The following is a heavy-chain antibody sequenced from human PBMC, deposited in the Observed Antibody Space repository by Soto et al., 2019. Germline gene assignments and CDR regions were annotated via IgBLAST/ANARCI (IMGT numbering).Heavy chain of an antibody. D-gene: IGHD4-17*01. CDR1: GFTFSTYS. V-gene: IGHV3-21*01. CDR2: ISGSSSYI. J-gene: IGHJ5*02. CDR3: ARFGVDGPYGVRWFDP. Sequence: EVQLVESGGGLVKPGGSLRLSCAASGFTFSTYSMNWVRQAPGKGLEWVSCISGSSSYIYYADSVKGRFTISRDNAKNSLYLQMNSLRAEDTAMYYCARFGVDGPYGVRWFDPWGQGTLVTVSS.